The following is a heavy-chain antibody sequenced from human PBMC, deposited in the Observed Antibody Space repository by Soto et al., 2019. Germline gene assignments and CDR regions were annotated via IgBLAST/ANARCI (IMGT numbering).Heavy chain of an antibody. V-gene: IGHV3-33*01. CDR3: ARDASAYDGGWYPRGFDP. Sequence: GSLRLSCAASVFPCSTYGMHWVRQAPGKGLEWVAIIWYDGSNKYYADSVKGRFTISRDDSKNTLYLQMNSLRVEDTAVYFCARDASAYDGGWYPRGFDPWGQGTLVTVSS. D-gene: IGHD6-19*01. J-gene: IGHJ5*02. CDR1: VFPCSTYG. CDR2: IWYDGSNK.